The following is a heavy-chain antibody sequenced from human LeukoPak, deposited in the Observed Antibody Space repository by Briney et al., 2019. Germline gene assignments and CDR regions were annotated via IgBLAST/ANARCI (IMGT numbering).Heavy chain of an antibody. D-gene: IGHD1-7*01. Sequence: SETLSLTCTVSGGSISSSSYYWGWIRQPPGKGLEWIGSIYYSGSTYYNPSLKSRVTISVDTSKNQFSLKLSSVTAADTAVYYCARDPVELGAFDIWGQGTMVTVSS. V-gene: IGHV4-39*07. CDR1: GGSISSSSYY. CDR2: IYYSGST. CDR3: ARDPVELGAFDI. J-gene: IGHJ3*02.